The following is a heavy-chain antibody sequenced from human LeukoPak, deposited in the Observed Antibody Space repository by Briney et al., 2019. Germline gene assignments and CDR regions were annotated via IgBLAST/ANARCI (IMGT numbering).Heavy chain of an antibody. V-gene: IGHV4-59*01. CDR1: GGSFSGYY. Sequence: SETLSLTCAVYGGSFSGYYWSWIRQPPGKGLEWIGYIYYSGSTNYNPSLKSRVTISVDTSKNQFSLKLSSVTAADTAVYYCARGLRTAFDYWGQGTLVTVSS. CDR2: IYYSGST. D-gene: IGHD5-12*01. CDR3: ARGLRTAFDY. J-gene: IGHJ4*02.